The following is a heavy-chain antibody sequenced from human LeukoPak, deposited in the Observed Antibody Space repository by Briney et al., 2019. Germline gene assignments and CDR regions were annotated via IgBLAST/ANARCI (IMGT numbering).Heavy chain of an antibody. CDR3: TRDRQQLIRILDY. J-gene: IGHJ4*02. V-gene: IGHV3-49*04. CDR2: IRSKAYGGTT. Sequence: GGSLRLSCTASGFTFCDYAMIWVRQAPGKGLEWVGFIRSKAYGGTTEYAASVKGRFTISRDDSKSIAYLQMNSLKTEDTAVYYCTRDRQQLIRILDYWGQGTLVTVSS. CDR1: GFTFCDYA. D-gene: IGHD6-13*01.